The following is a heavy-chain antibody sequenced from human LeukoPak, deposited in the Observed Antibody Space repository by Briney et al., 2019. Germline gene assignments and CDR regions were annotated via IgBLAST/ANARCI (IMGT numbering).Heavy chain of an antibody. V-gene: IGHV4-59*01. Sequence: SETLSLTCTVSGGSISSYYWSWIRQPPGKGLEWIGYIYYSGSTNYNPSLKSRVTISVDTSKNQFSLKLSSVTAADTAVYYCARAIAAAGGAFDPWGQGTLVTVSS. J-gene: IGHJ5*02. D-gene: IGHD6-13*01. CDR1: GGSISSYY. CDR2: IYYSGST. CDR3: ARAIAAAGGAFDP.